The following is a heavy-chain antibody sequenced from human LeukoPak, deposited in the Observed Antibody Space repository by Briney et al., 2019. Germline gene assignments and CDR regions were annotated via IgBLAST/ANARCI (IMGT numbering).Heavy chain of an antibody. J-gene: IGHJ4*02. Sequence: GGSLRLSCAASGFTFSSYEMNWVRQAPGKGLEWVSYISSSGSTIYYADSVKGRFTISRDNAKNSLYLQMNSLRGDDTAVYYCARDGLPVALDKWGQGTLVTVSS. CDR2: ISSSGSTI. CDR1: GFTFSSYE. D-gene: IGHD2-2*01. CDR3: ARDGLPVALDK. V-gene: IGHV3-48*03.